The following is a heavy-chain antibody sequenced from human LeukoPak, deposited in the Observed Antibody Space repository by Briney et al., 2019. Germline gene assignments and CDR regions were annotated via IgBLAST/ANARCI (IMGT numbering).Heavy chain of an antibody. CDR2: IYPGDSDT. CDR3: ARLRGGYSGSYFDY. CDR1: GFTFGSYG. V-gene: IGHV5-51*01. D-gene: IGHD5-12*01. J-gene: IGHJ4*02. Sequence: GGSLRLSCAASGFTFGSYGMSWVRQMPGKGLEWMGIIYPGDSDTRYSPSFQGQVTISADKSISTAYLQWSSLKASDTAMYYCARLRGGYSGSYFDYWGQGTLVTVSS.